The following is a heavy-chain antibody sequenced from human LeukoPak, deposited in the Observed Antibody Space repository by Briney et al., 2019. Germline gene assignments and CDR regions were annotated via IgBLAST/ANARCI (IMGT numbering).Heavy chain of an antibody. D-gene: IGHD4-17*01. CDR3: ARGYTVTTGNWFDP. CDR2: ISGDSYDI. J-gene: IGHJ5*02. Sequence: PGGSLRLSCVASGFSFNFYHMNWVRQAPGKGLEWVSSISGDSYDIYYADSVKGRFTISRDNAKNSLFLQMNSLRAEDTAVYYCARGYTVTTGNWFDPWGQGTLVTVSS. CDR1: GFSFNFYH. V-gene: IGHV3-21*01.